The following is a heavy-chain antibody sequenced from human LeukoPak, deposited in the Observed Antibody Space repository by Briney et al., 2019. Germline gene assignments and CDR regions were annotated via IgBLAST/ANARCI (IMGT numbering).Heavy chain of an antibody. CDR3: ARAVVARPNFDY. Sequence: RASVKVSCKASGYTFTGYYMHWVRQAPGQGLEWMGWINPNSGGTNYAQKFQGRVTMTRDTSISTAYMELSRLRSDDTAVYYCARAVVARPNFDYWGQGTLVTVSS. D-gene: IGHD6-6*01. CDR1: GYTFTGYY. J-gene: IGHJ4*02. CDR2: INPNSGGT. V-gene: IGHV1-2*02.